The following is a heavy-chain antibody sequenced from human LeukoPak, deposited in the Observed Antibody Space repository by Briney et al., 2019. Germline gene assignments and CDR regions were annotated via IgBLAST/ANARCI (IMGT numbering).Heavy chain of an antibody. V-gene: IGHV1-24*01. CDR3: ARTSGGVVPAAIGRNWFDP. CDR2: FDPEDGET. CDR1: GYTLTELS. D-gene: IGHD2-2*02. Sequence: ASVKVSCKVSGYTLTELSMHWVRQAPGKGLEWMGGFDPEDGETIYAQKFRGRVTMTEDTSTDIAYMELSSLRSEDTAVYYCARTSGGVVPAAIGRNWFDPWGQGTLVTVS. J-gene: IGHJ5*02.